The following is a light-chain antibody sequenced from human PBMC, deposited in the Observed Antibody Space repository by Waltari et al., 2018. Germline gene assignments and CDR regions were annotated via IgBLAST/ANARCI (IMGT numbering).Light chain of an antibody. J-gene: IGLJ3*02. CDR1: YSNIGSNF. CDR3: ATWDSSLV. CDR2: EYN. V-gene: IGLV1-51*02. Sequence: QSDLTQPPSVSAAPGQKVTISCSGSYSNIGSNFVSWYQQLPAPAPQLLVYEYNSPPSGIPDLFSGSQAGASATLGITVLQTGDESDYYCATWDSSLVFGGGTKLTVL.